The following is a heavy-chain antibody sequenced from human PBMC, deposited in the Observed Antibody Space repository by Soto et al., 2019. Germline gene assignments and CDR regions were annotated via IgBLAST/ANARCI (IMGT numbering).Heavy chain of an antibody. CDR3: ARDPGL. J-gene: IGHJ2*01. V-gene: IGHV4-30-2*01. Sequence: QLQLQESGLGLLKPSQTLSLTCAVSGGSISSGGYSWSWIRQPPGKGLEWIGYIYHSGSTYYNPSLKSRVTISVDRSKNQFSLNLSSVTAADTAVYYCARDPGLWGRGTLVTVSS. CDR1: GGSISSGGYS. CDR2: IYHSGST.